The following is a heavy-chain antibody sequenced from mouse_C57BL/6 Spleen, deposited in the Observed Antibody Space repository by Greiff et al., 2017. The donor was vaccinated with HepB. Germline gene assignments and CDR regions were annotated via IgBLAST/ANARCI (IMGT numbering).Heavy chain of an antibody. J-gene: IGHJ2*01. CDR3: ARDSNYGLDD. Sequence: QVQLQQPGTELVKPGASVKLSCKASGYTFTSYWMHWVQQRPGQGLEWIGTITPSNGGTNYHETFKSKATLTVDKSSSTAYMQLSSLPSEDSAVYCCARDSNYGLDDWGQGTTRTVAS. CDR2: ITPSNGGT. CDR1: GYTFTSYW. D-gene: IGHD2-5*01. V-gene: IGHV1-53*01.